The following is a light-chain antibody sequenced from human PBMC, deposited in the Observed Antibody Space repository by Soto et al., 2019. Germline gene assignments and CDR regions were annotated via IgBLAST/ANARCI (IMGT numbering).Light chain of an antibody. V-gene: IGKV3-11*01. Sequence: EIVWTQSPATLSLSPGERATLSCRASQSVSTYLAWYQQKPGQAPRLLIYDASNRATGIPARFSGSGSGTDFTLTISSLEPEDFAVYYCQQRSYWLTFGEGTKVDIK. CDR1: QSVSTY. J-gene: IGKJ4*01. CDR3: QQRSYWLT. CDR2: DAS.